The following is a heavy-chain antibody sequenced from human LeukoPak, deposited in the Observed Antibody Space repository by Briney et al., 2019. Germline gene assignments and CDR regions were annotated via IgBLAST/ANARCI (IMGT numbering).Heavy chain of an antibody. Sequence: GGSLRLSCAASGFTFSSYEMNWVRQAPGKGLEWVSYISSSGSTIYYADSVKGRFTISRDNAKNSLYLQMNSLRAEDTAVYYCARRYCSGGSCYSGEGGVDYWGQGTLVTVSS. J-gene: IGHJ4*02. CDR2: ISSSGSTI. CDR1: GFTFSSYE. V-gene: IGHV3-48*03. CDR3: ARRYCSGGSCYSGEGGVDY. D-gene: IGHD2-15*01.